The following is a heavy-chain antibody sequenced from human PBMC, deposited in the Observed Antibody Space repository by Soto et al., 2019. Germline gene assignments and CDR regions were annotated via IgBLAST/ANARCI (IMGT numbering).Heavy chain of an antibody. CDR2: ISGTGDTK. CDR3: AIGGGQIYYKGLDV. Sequence: PGGSLRLSCAASGLFFSDYYFGWIRQAPGKGLECVAYISGTGDTKYYADSVKGRFTISRDNTKNSLYLQVNSLRAEDAAVYYCAIGGGQIYYKGLDVWGQGTTVTVSS. D-gene: IGHD3-10*01. CDR1: GLFFSDYY. V-gene: IGHV3-11*01. J-gene: IGHJ6*02.